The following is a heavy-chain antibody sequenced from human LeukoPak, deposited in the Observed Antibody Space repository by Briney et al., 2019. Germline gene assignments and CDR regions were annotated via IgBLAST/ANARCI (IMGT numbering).Heavy chain of an antibody. CDR3: ARVSVVVPAAMVDV. CDR2: IYYSGST. CDR1: GGSISSYY. D-gene: IGHD2-2*01. J-gene: IGHJ6*04. V-gene: IGHV4-59*08. Sequence: ASETLSLXCTVSGGSISSYYWSWIRQPPGKGLEWIGYIYYSGSTNYNPSLRSRVTISVDTSKNQFSLKLSSVTAADTAVYYCARVSVVVPAAMVDVWGKGTTVTVSS.